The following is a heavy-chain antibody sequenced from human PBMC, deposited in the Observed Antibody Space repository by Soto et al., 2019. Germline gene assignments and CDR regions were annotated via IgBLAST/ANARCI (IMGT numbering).Heavy chain of an antibody. D-gene: IGHD3-10*01. Sequence: ETLSLTCAVHGGSFSGYSWTWIRQSPGKGLEWIGQINGGGSTYYADSVKGRFTISRDNSKNTLYLQMNSLRAEDTAVYYCARDMVRSMDVWGQGTTVTVSS. CDR1: GGSFSGYS. J-gene: IGHJ6*02. CDR3: ARDMVRSMDV. V-gene: IGHV3-66*01. CDR2: INGGGST.